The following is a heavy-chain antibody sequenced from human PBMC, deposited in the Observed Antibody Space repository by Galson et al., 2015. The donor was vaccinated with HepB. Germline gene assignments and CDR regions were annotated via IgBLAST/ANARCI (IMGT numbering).Heavy chain of an antibody. D-gene: IGHD2-15*01. J-gene: IGHJ4*02. V-gene: IGHV3-48*01. CDR3: ARGYFSGGTYYSTVGY. CDR1: GFTFSSYS. Sequence: SLRLSCAASGFTFSSYSMSWVRQAPGKGLEWVSYISGSSSTIYYADSVKGRFTISRDNAKNSLYLQMNSLRAEDTAVYYCARGYFSGGTYYSTVGYWGQGTLITVSS. CDR2: ISGSSSTI.